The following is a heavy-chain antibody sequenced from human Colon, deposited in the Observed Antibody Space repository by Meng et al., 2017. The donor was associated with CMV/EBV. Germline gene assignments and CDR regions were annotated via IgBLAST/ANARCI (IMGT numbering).Heavy chain of an antibody. V-gene: IGHV3-23*01. D-gene: IGHD2-21*01. CDR1: GFDFSSYA. CDR3: AKSRVGDYSYFDY. Sequence: GESLKISCAASGFDFSSYAMTWVRQAPGKGLEWVSRITGSGGGPHYADSVKGRFTISRDNSKNTLYLQMSSLRAEDSAVYYCAKSRVGDYSYFDYWGHGTLVTSPQ. CDR2: ITGSGGGP. J-gene: IGHJ4*01.